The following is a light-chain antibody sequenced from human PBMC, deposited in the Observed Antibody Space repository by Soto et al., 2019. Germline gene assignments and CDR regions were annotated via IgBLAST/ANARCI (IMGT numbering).Light chain of an antibody. CDR1: SSDVGSYNL. V-gene: IGLV2-23*02. J-gene: IGLJ1*01. Sequence: QSALTQPASVSGSPGQSITISCTGTSSDVGSYNLVSWYQQHPGKAPKLMISEVTKRPSGVSNRFSGSKSGNTASLTISGLQAEDETDYYCCSYAGTSTYYVLGTGTKLTVL. CDR2: EVT. CDR3: CSYAGTSTYYV.